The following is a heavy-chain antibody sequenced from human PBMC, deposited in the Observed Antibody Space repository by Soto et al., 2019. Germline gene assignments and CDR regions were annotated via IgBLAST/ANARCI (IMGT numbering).Heavy chain of an antibody. D-gene: IGHD2-15*01. Sequence: PSETLSLTCTVSGGSISSGGYYWSWIRQHPGKGLEWIGYIYYSGSTYYNPSLKSRVTISVDTSKNQFSLKLSSVTAADTAVYYCARDQLGYCSGGSCYWFDPWGQGTLVTVS. CDR3: ARDQLGYCSGGSCYWFDP. J-gene: IGHJ5*02. V-gene: IGHV4-31*03. CDR1: GGSISSGGYY. CDR2: IYYSGST.